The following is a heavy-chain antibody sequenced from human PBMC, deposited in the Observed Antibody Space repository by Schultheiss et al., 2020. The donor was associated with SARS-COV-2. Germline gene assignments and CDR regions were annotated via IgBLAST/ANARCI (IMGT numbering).Heavy chain of an antibody. D-gene: IGHD3-10*01. CDR2: IKGGSDGGTA. V-gene: IGHV3-15*01. CDR3: STLILWFGESSFYFDY. Sequence: GGSLRLSCGASGFNFSNAWMTWIRQAPGRGLEWVGHIKGGSDGGTADYAAPVKGRFTISRDDSKDTVFLQMNSLKVEDTAVYYCSTLILWFGESSFYFDYWGQGALVTVSS. CDR1: GFNFSNAW. J-gene: IGHJ4*02.